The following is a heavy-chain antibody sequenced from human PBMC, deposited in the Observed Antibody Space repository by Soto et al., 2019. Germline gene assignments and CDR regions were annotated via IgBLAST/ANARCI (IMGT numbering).Heavy chain of an antibody. D-gene: IGHD3-16*02. J-gene: IGHJ4*02. CDR2: INHSGST. V-gene: IGHV4-34*01. Sequence: SSETLSLTCAVYGGSFSGYYWSWIRQPPGKGLEWIGEINHSGSTNYNPSLKSRVTISVDTSKNQFSLKLSSVTAADTAVYYCARGQGLRLGELSSRVFDYWGQGTLVTVSS. CDR3: ARGQGLRLGELSSRVFDY. CDR1: GGSFSGYY.